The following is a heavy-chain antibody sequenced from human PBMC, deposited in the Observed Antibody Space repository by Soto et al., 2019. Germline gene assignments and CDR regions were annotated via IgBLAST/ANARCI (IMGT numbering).Heavy chain of an antibody. CDR2: IIPIFGTA. J-gene: IGHJ4*02. V-gene: IGHV1-69*06. CDR1: GGTFSSYA. Sequence: SVKVSCKASGGTFSSYAISWVRQAPGQGLEWMGGIIPIFGTANYAQKFQGRVTITADKSTSTAYMELSSLRSEDTAVYYCAVGVMFGGVILTYFDFCDQGPLGTVS. D-gene: IGHD3-16*02. CDR3: AVGVMFGGVILTYFDF.